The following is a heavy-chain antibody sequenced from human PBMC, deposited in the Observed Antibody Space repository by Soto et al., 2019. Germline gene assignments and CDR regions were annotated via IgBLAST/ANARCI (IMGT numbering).Heavy chain of an antibody. Sequence: SCAASGFTFSPYAMTWVRQAPGKGLEWVSSISGSGGNTNYADSVKGRFTVSRDNSKRTLSLQMNSLTEEDTAIYYCAKGLRRLLRTQYYYGLDVWGRGTTVTVSS. CDR3: AKGLRRLLRTQYYYGLDV. CDR2: ISGSGGNT. V-gene: IGHV3-23*01. J-gene: IGHJ6*02. D-gene: IGHD3-16*01. CDR1: GFTFSPYA.